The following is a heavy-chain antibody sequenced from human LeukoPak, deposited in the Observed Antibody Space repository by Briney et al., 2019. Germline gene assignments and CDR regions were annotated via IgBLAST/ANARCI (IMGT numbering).Heavy chain of an antibody. Sequence: SETLSLTCTVSGGSISSGGYYWSWIRQPPGKGLEWIGYIYHSGSTYYNPSLKSRVTISVDRSKNQFSLKLSSVTAADTAVYYCASDLSGYNTFDIWGQGTMVTVSS. CDR2: IYHSGST. D-gene: IGHD1-14*01. V-gene: IGHV4-30-2*02. CDR1: GGSISSGGYY. CDR3: ASDLSGYNTFDI. J-gene: IGHJ3*02.